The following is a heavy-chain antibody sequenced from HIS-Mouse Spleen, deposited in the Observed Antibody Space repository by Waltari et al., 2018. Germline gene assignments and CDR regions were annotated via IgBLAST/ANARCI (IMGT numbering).Heavy chain of an antibody. CDR1: GFTFRDDW. Sequence: EVQLVESGGGLVQPGGSLRLSCAAPGFTFRDDWVGWVCQAPGKGLEWVANIKQEGSEKYYVDSVKGRFTISRDNAKNSLYLQMNSLRAEDTAVYYCARERRGPGWFDPWGQGTLVTVSS. CDR3: ARERRGPGWFDP. J-gene: IGHJ5*02. CDR2: IKQEGSEK. D-gene: IGHD5-12*01. V-gene: IGHV3-7*01.